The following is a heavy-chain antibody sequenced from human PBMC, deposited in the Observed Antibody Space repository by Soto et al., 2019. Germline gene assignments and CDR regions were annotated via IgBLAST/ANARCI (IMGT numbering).Heavy chain of an antibody. CDR2: MTPKSGYT. V-gene: IGHV1-8*02. CDR3: TRNLYNTGDFDH. CDR1: GYTFTDYD. J-gene: IGHJ4*02. D-gene: IGHD1-20*01. Sequence: QVQLMQSGAEVRKPGASVKVSCKASGYTFTDYDINWVRQATGQGLEWLGWMTPKSGYTGYAQKFQGRVTLTRGTARGTAYMELSSLTSEDTAVYYCTRNLYNTGDFDHWGQGTLVTVSS.